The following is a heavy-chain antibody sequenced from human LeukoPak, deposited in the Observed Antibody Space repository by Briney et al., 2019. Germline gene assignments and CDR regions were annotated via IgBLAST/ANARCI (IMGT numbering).Heavy chain of an antibody. J-gene: IGHJ4*02. Sequence: QPGGSLRLSCAASGFTFSSYAMSWVRQAPGKGLEWVSSIGGSGGSTYYADSVKGRFTISRGNSKNTLYLQMNSLRAEDTAVYYCAKVETAAAATLRGFDYWGQGTLVTVSS. CDR2: IGGSGGST. CDR3: AKVETAAAATLRGFDY. CDR1: GFTFSSYA. V-gene: IGHV3-23*01. D-gene: IGHD6-13*01.